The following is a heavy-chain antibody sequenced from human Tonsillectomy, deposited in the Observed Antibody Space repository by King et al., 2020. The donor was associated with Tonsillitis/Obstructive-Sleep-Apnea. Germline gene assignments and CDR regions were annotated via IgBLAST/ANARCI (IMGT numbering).Heavy chain of an antibody. CDR1: GGSFSGCY. V-gene: IGHV4-34*01. Sequence: VQLQEWGAGLLKPSETLSLTCAVYGGSFSGCYWSWIRQPPGKGLEWIGEISHSGSTNYNPSLKSRVTISVDTSRNQFSLRLTSITAADTAVYYCAKGGLAHDAFDIWGQGTMVTVSS. CDR2: ISHSGST. J-gene: IGHJ3*02. CDR3: AKGGLAHDAFDI.